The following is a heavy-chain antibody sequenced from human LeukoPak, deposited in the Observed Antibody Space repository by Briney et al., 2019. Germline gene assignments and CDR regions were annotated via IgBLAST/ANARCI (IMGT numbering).Heavy chain of an antibody. V-gene: IGHV1-8*01. CDR3: VRDGEGVAISVNYWFDP. CDR1: GFTFTSYD. Sequence: ASVKVSYKASGFTFTSYDINWVRQASGQGLEWMGWMNPNNGNTGYAQKFQGRVTMTRDTSISTAYMELRGLRSEDTAVYYCVRDGEGVAISVNYWFDPWGQGTLVTFSS. D-gene: IGHD3-10*01. J-gene: IGHJ5*02. CDR2: MNPNNGNT.